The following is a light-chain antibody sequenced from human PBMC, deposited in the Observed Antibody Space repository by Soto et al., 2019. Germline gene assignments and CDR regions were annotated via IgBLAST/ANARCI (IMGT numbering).Light chain of an antibody. J-gene: IGKJ1*01. Sequence: EIVLTQSPGTLSLSPGERATLSCRASQSVSSSYLAWYQQKPGQAPRLLIYGASSRATGIPDRFSGSGSGTDLTLTISRLEPEDVAVYYCQQYGSSPQTFGQGTKVDIK. CDR2: GAS. CDR1: QSVSSSY. V-gene: IGKV3-20*01. CDR3: QQYGSSPQT.